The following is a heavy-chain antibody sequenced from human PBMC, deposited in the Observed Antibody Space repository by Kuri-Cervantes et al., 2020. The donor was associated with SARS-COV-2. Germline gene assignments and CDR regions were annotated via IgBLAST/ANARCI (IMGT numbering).Heavy chain of an antibody. D-gene: IGHD2-15*01. V-gene: IGHV1-2*02. CDR3: ASLGVDCSGGSCWQGFDY. CDR2: INPNSGGT. J-gene: IGHJ4*02. Sequence: ASVKVSCKASGYTFTGYYMHWVRQAPGQGLEWMGWINPNSGGTNYAQKFQGRVTMTRDTSTSTVYMELGSLRSEDTAVYYCASLGVDCSGGSCWQGFDYWGQGTLVTVSS. CDR1: GYTFTGYY.